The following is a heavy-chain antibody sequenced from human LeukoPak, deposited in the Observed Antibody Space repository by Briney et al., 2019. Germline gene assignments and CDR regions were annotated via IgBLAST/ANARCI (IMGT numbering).Heavy chain of an antibody. Sequence: SETLSLTCAVHSGSLSGYYWSWIRQPPGEGLEWIGEIKDGGITNYNPSPKSRVTISSDTSKNQLSLRLTSATAADTAIYYCVRGFSGVVADYWGQGSLVTVSS. D-gene: IGHD3-10*01. J-gene: IGHJ4*02. CDR2: IKDGGIT. V-gene: IGHV4-34*01. CDR3: VRGFSGVVADY. CDR1: SGSLSGYY.